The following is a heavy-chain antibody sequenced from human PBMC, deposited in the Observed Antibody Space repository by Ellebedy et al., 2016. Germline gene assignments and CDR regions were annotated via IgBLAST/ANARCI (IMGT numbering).Heavy chain of an antibody. V-gene: IGHV3-11*04. CDR2: ISSSGNTV. D-gene: IGHD2-8*01. CDR1: GFTFSNYY. J-gene: IGHJ4*02. Sequence: GGSLRLSCAASGFTFSNYYMTWIRQAPGKGLEWVSYISSSGNTVDYADSVKGRFTISRDNAENSLFLQMDSLRAEDTAVYYCASCNPTCANGWSDYWGQGTLVTVSS. CDR3: ASCNPTCANGWSDY.